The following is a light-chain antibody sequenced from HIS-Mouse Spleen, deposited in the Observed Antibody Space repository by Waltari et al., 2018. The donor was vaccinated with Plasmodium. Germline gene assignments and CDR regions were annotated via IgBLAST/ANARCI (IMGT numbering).Light chain of an antibody. CDR2: QVS. J-gene: IGLJ2*01. CDR1: KLRYNY. V-gene: IGLV3-1*01. Sequence: SYELTQPPSVSVSPGQTASITCSGDKLRYNYPCWYQQKPGQSPVLVIYQVSKRPSGIPERFSGSNSGNTATLTISGTQAMDEADYYCQAWDSSTVVFGGGTKLTVL. CDR3: QAWDSSTVV.